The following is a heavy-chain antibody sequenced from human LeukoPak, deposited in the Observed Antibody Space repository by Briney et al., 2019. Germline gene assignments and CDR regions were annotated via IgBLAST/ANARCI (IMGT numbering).Heavy chain of an antibody. D-gene: IGHD3-22*01. CDR1: GGTFSSYA. Sequence: SVKVSCKASGGTFSSYAISWVRQAPGQGLEWMGRIIPILGIANYAQKFQGRVTITADKSTSTAYVELSSLRSEDTAVYYCASPVPRITMIVGDAFDIWGQGTMVTVSS. J-gene: IGHJ3*02. CDR2: IIPILGIA. CDR3: ASPVPRITMIVGDAFDI. V-gene: IGHV1-69*04.